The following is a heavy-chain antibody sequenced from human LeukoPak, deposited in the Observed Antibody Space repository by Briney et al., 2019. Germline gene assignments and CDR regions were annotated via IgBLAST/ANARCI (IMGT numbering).Heavy chain of an antibody. Sequence: GGSLRLSCAASGFTFSSDAMSGVRQAPGKGLNWVSTISGSGSATYYADSAKGRFTISRDNSKNTLYLQMNSLRAEGTAVYYCAKFRPDDITVAATGYFDSWGQGTLVTVSS. D-gene: IGHD6-19*01. V-gene: IGHV3-23*01. CDR2: ISGSGSAT. J-gene: IGHJ4*02. CDR3: AKFRPDDITVAATGYFDS. CDR1: GFTFSSDA.